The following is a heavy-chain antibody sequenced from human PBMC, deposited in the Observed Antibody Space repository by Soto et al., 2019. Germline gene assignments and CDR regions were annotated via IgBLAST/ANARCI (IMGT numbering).Heavy chain of an antibody. CDR1: GFTFSSYG. CDR2: ISYDGSNK. J-gene: IGHJ6*02. D-gene: IGHD6-13*01. Sequence: AGGSLRLSCAASGFTFSSYGMHWVRQAPGKGLEWVAVISYDGSNKYYADSVKGRFTISRDNSKNTLYLQMNSLRAEDTAVYYCAKDMDRSAKGSSWYSAVSYYYYYGMDVWGQGTTVTVSS. V-gene: IGHV3-30*18. CDR3: AKDMDRSAKGSSWYSAVSYYYYYGMDV.